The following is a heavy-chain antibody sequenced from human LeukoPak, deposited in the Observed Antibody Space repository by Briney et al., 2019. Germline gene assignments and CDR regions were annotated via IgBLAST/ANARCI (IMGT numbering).Heavy chain of an antibody. CDR2: ISSSGSTI. V-gene: IGHV3-48*03. D-gene: IGHD3-10*02. J-gene: IGHJ6*04. Sequence: GGSLRLSCAASGFTFSSYEMNWVRQAPGKGLEWVSYISSSGSTIYYADSVKGRFTISRDNAKNSLYLQMNSLRAEDAAVYYCAELGITMTGGVWGKGTTVTVSS. CDR1: GFTFSSYE. CDR3: AELGITMTGGV.